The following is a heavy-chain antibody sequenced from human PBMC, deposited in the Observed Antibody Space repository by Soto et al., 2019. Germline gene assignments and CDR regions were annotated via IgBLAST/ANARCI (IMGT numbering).Heavy chain of an antibody. D-gene: IGHD4-17*01. Sequence: SETLSLTCAVYGGSFSGYYWSWIRQPPGKGLEWIGEINHSGSTNYNPSLKSRVTISVDTSKNQFSLKLSSVTAADTAVYYCARHRLRWTYYFDYWGQGTLVTVSS. CDR2: INHSGST. J-gene: IGHJ4*02. CDR3: ARHRLRWTYYFDY. CDR1: GGSFSGYY. V-gene: IGHV4-34*01.